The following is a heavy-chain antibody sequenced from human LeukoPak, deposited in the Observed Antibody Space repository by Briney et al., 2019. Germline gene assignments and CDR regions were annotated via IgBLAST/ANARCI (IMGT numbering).Heavy chain of an antibody. CDR3: ARDLRGGRGGNILYYYYGMDV. J-gene: IGHJ6*02. CDR1: GYTFTSYA. V-gene: IGHV7-4-1*02. D-gene: IGHD4-23*01. CDR2: IYTNTGNP. Sequence: ASVKVSCKASGYTFTSYAMNWVRQAPGQGLEWMGWIYTNTGNPTYAQGFTGRFVFSLDTSVSTAYLQISSLKAEDTAVYYCARDLRGGRGGNILYYYYGMDVWGQGTTVTVSS.